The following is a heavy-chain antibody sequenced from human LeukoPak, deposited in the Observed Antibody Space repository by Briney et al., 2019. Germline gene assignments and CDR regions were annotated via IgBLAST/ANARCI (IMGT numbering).Heavy chain of an antibody. CDR3: ARARWGESFDY. Sequence: ASVKVSCKASGYTFTRHYMHWVRQAPGQGLEWMGVINPGGSWTSYAQKFQGRVTMTRDMSTSTDYMELSSLRSEDTAVYYCARARWGESFDYWGQGTLVTVSS. CDR1: GYTFTRHY. V-gene: IGHV1-46*01. CDR2: INPGGSWT. J-gene: IGHJ4*02. D-gene: IGHD3-16*01.